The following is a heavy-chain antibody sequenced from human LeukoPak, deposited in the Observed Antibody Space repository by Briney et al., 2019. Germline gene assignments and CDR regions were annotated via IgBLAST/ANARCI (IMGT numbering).Heavy chain of an antibody. D-gene: IGHD2-2*01. CDR2: INCNSGST. CDR1: GYTFTGYY. Sequence: ASVKVSCKGSGYTFTGYYIHWMRQAPGQGLEWMGWINCNSGSTNYAQKFQGRVTMTRDTSISTAYMELNRLRSDDTAVYYCAIVIVPADWGQGTLVTVSS. CDR3: AIVIVPAD. J-gene: IGHJ4*02. V-gene: IGHV1-2*02.